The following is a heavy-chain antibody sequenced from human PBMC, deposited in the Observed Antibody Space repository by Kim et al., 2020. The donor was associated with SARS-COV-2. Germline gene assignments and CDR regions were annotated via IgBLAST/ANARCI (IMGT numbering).Heavy chain of an antibody. V-gene: IGHV3-23*01. CDR2: ISGSGGST. CDR1: GFTFSSYA. D-gene: IGHD3-22*01. Sequence: GGSLRLSCAASGFTFSSYAMSWVRQAPGKGLEWVSAISGSGGSTYYADSVKGRFTISRDNSKTTLYLQMNSLRAEDTAVYYCAKGRDYYDSSGRWYYFDYWGQGTLVTVSS. J-gene: IGHJ4*02. CDR3: AKGRDYYDSSGRWYYFDY.